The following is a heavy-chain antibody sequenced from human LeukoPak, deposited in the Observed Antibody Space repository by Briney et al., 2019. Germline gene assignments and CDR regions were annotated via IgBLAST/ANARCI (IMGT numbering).Heavy chain of an antibody. CDR2: ISDSGGSK. CDR1: GVTFISCS. V-gene: IGHV3-23*01. J-gene: IGHJ4*02. Sequence: PGGSLRLSCAASGVTFISCSMTWVRQAPGKGLEWFSVISDSGGSKYYADSVKGRFTTSRDNSQNTLYLQMNSMRAEDTAVYFCGGSEYRSSWYVRYWGQGTLVTVSS. CDR3: GGSEYRSSWYVRY. D-gene: IGHD6-13*01.